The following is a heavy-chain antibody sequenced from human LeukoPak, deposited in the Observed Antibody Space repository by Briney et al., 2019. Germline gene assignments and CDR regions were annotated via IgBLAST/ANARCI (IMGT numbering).Heavy chain of an antibody. J-gene: IGHJ4*02. D-gene: IGHD3-10*01. V-gene: IGHV3-23*01. CDR2: ISGSGDNT. CDR1: GFTFSNYA. CDR3: ARDRGSGLDY. Sequence: GGSLRLSCAASGFTFSNYAMNWVRQAPGKGLEWVSTISGSGDNTYYADSVKGRFTISRDNSKNTLYLQMNSLRAEDTAVYYCARDRGSGLDYWGQGTLVTVSS.